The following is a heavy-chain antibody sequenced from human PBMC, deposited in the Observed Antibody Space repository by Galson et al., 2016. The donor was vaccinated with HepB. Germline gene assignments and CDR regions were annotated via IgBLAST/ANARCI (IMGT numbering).Heavy chain of an antibody. CDR3: ARSISGYNSSWYGGYFDY. CDR2: IYHYGST. Sequence: SETLSLTCTVSGGSISSRSFYWGWLRQPPGRGLEWIGSIYHYGSTYYNPSLESRATISVDTSKNQFSLKLGSLTAADTAVYYCARSISGYNSSWYGGYFDYWGQGTLVTVSS. CDR1: GGSISSRSFY. V-gene: IGHV4-39*07. J-gene: IGHJ4*02. D-gene: IGHD6-13*01.